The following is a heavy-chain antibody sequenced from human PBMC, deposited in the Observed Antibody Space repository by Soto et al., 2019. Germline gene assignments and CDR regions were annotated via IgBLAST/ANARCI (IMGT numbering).Heavy chain of an antibody. D-gene: IGHD6-19*01. CDR2: ISAYNGNT. V-gene: IGHV1-18*01. Sequence: GASVKVSCEASGYSFTSYGISCVRQAPGQGLEWMGWISAYNGNTNYAQKLQGRVTMTTDTSTSTAYMELRSLRSDDTAVYYCARDKTSVALDYWGQGTLVTVSS. CDR3: ARDKTSVALDY. J-gene: IGHJ4*02. CDR1: GYSFTSYG.